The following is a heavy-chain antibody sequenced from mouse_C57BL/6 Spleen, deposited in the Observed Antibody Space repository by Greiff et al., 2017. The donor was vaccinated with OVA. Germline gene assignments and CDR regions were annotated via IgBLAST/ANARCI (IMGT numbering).Heavy chain of an antibody. CDR2: IDPSDSYT. Sequence: QVQLKQPGAELVKPGASVKLSCKASGYTFTSYWMQWVKQRPGQGLEWIGEIDPSDSYTNYNQKFKGKATLTVDTSSSTAYMQLSSLTSEDSAVYYCARCTTVVATDYWGQGTTLTVSS. D-gene: IGHD1-1*01. V-gene: IGHV1-50*01. CDR1: GYTFTSYW. CDR3: ARCTTVVATDY. J-gene: IGHJ2*01.